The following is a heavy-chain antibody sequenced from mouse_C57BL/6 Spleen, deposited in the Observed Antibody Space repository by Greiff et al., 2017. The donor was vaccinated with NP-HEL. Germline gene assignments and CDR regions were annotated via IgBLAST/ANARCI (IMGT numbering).Heavy chain of an antibody. CDR3: AEVYGNYGGYAMDY. CDR2: ISYDGSN. D-gene: IGHD2-1*01. Sequence: EVQLQQSGPGLVKPSQSLSLTCSVTGYSITSGYYWNWIRQFPGNQLEWMGYISYDGSNNYNPSLKNRISITRDTSKNQFFLKLNSVTTEDTATYYCAEVYGNYGGYAMDYWGQGTSVTVSS. J-gene: IGHJ4*01. V-gene: IGHV3-6*01. CDR1: GYSITSGYY.